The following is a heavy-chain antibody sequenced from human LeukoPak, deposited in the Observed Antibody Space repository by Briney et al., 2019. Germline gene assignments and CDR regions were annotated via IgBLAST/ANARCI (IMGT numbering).Heavy chain of an antibody. D-gene: IGHD3-3*01. Sequence: GSLRLSCAASGFTFSSYAMSWVRQAPGKGLEWVSAISGSGGSTYYADSVKGRFTISRDNSKNTLYLQMNSLRAEDTAVYYCAKDYDFWSGYYNPGAFDIWGQGTMVTVSS. CDR2: ISGSGGST. V-gene: IGHV3-23*01. CDR1: GFTFSSYA. J-gene: IGHJ3*02. CDR3: AKDYDFWSGYYNPGAFDI.